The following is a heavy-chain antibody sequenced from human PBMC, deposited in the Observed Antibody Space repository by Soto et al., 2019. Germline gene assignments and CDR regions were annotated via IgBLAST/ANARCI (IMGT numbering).Heavy chain of an antibody. CDR1: GCSISSGGYY. V-gene: IGHV4-61*08. Sequence: PSETLCLTCTVSGCSISSGGYYWSWIRQHPGKGLEWIGYIYYSGSTNYNPSLKSRVTISVDTSKNQFSLKLSSVTAADTAVYYCARVSGYSYPFDYWGQGTLVTVSS. CDR2: IYYSGST. CDR3: ARVSGYSYPFDY. J-gene: IGHJ4*02. D-gene: IGHD5-18*01.